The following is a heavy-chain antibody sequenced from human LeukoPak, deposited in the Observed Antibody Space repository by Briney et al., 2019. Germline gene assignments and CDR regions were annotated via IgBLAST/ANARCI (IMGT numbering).Heavy chain of an antibody. CDR1: GFTFSSYG. CDR2: IWYDGSNK. V-gene: IGHV3-33*01. Sequence: PGGSLRLSCAASGFTFSSYGMHWVRQAPGKGLEWVAVIWYDGSNKYYADSVKGRFTISRDNSKNTLYLQMNSLRAEDTAVYYCASRLLSAYYYGMDVWGQGTTVTVSS. CDR3: ASRLLSAYYYGMDV. J-gene: IGHJ6*02. D-gene: IGHD2-15*01.